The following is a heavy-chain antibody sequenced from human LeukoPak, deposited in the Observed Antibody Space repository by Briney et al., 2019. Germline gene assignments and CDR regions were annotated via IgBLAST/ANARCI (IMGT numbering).Heavy chain of an antibody. CDR1: GFSFSTYS. CDR3: AREGYYDSSGYYY. Sequence: GGSLRLSCAASGFSFSTYSMSWVRQAPGKGLEWVSVISDTGATTFYADSVKGRFTISRDNAKNSLYLQMNSLRAEDTAVYYCAREGYYDSSGYYYWGQGTLVTVSS. D-gene: IGHD3-22*01. J-gene: IGHJ4*02. CDR2: ISDTGATT. V-gene: IGHV3-48*04.